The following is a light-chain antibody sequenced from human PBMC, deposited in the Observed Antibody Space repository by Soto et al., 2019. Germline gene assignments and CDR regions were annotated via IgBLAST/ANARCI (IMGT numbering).Light chain of an antibody. V-gene: IGLV1-40*01. J-gene: IGLJ1*01. CDR3: QSFDSSRFYV. CDR1: SSNIEASYD. Sequence: QSVLTQPPSVSGALGQRVTISCTGSSSNIEASYDVHRYQQLPGTAPKLLIYGNSNRPSGVPDRFSGSKSGTSASLAITGLQAEDEADYYCQSFDSSRFYVFGTGTKVTVL. CDR2: GNS.